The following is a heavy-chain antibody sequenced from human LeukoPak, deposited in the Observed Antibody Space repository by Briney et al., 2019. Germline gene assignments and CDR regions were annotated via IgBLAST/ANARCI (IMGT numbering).Heavy chain of an antibody. D-gene: IGHD5-24*01. CDR3: ARGDVYNDC. V-gene: IGHV1-2*02. CDR2: INLNSGGT. Sequence: GSSVKVSCKASGYTFSAYHMSWERQGPGQGLEWMGWINLNSGGTNYAQNFQGRVTMTRDTSISTAYMELSRLTSDDTAVYYCARGDVYNDCWGQGTLVTVSS. CDR1: GYTFSAYH. J-gene: IGHJ4*02.